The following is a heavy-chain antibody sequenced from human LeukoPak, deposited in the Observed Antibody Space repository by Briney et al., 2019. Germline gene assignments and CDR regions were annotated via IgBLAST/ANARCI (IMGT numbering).Heavy chain of an antibody. CDR2: IGSSGSTI. Sequence: VGSLRLSCAVSGFPFSVYEMNWVRQAPGKGLEWVSNIGSSGSTIYYADSVKGRFSISRDNAKSSLYLQMNSLRVEDTAVYYCALLAVASDFDYWGQGALVTVSS. D-gene: IGHD6-19*01. J-gene: IGHJ4*02. V-gene: IGHV3-48*03. CDR3: ALLAVASDFDY. CDR1: GFPFSVYE.